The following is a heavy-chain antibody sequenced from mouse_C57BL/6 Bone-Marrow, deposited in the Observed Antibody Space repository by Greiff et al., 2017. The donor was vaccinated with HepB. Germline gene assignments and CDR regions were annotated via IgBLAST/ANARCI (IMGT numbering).Heavy chain of an antibody. Sequence: EVKLVESGPELVKPGASVKIPCKASGYTFTDYNMDWVKQSHGKSLEWIGDINPNNGGTIYNQKFKGKATLTVDKSYSTAYMELRSLTSEDTAVYYCARRSWYFDVWGTGTTVTVSS. CDR2: INPNNGGT. CDR1: GYTFTDYN. V-gene: IGHV1-18*01. J-gene: IGHJ1*03. CDR3: ARRSWYFDV.